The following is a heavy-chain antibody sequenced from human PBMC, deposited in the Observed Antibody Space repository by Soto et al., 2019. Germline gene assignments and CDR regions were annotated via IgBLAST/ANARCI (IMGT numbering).Heavy chain of an antibody. Sequence: PGGSQRDPKAAAGLTCNAHGMRRVRQAPGKGLEWVALIWYDGSNKYYADSVKGRFTISRDNSKNTLYLQMNSLRAEDTAVYYCAKGPWQPPHCFDPWGLGTPVTVSS. J-gene: IGHJ5*02. CDR3: AKGPWQPPHCFDP. CDR2: IWYDGSNK. CDR1: GLTCNAHG. V-gene: IGHV3-33*06. D-gene: IGHD6-13*01.